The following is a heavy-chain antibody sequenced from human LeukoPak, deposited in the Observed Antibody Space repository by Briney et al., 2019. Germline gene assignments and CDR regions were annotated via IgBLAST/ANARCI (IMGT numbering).Heavy chain of an antibody. V-gene: IGHV3-23*01. D-gene: IGHD4-17*01. J-gene: IGHJ4*02. Sequence: GGSLRLSCAASGFTFSSYGMSWVRQAPGEGLEWVSAISGSGVSTYYADSVKGRFTISRDNSKNTLYLQMSSLRAEDTAVYYCAKGGPDYVDYLDYWGQGTLVTVSS. CDR2: ISGSGVST. CDR1: GFTFSSYG. CDR3: AKGGPDYVDYLDY.